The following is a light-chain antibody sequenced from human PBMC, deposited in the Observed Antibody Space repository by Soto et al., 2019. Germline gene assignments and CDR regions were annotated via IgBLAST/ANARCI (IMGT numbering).Light chain of an antibody. CDR2: DVS. CDR3: CSYAGSLGYV. Sequence: QSALTQPRSVSGSPGQSVTISCTGTSSDVGGYNYVSWYQQHPGKAPKLMIYDVSKRPSGVPDRFSGSKSGNTASLTISGLQAEDEADYYCCSYAGSLGYVFGTGTKVT. J-gene: IGLJ1*01. CDR1: SSDVGGYNY. V-gene: IGLV2-11*01.